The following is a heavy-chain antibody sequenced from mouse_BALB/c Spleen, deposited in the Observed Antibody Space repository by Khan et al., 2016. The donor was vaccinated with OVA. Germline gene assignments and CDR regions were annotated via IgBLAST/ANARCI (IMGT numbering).Heavy chain of an antibody. CDR2: VNPNTDNI. J-gene: IGHJ3*01. CDR1: GYSFTLYY. CDR3: ARGYDFFAS. Sequence: VQLQQSGPDLVKPGASVKISCKASGYSFTLYYMSWVKQSPGKSLEWIGRVNPNTDNINYNQEFKGKAILTVDKSSNTAYMELRSLTSEDSAGYFCARGYDFFASWGQGTLVTVSA. D-gene: IGHD2-14*01. V-gene: IGHV1-26*01.